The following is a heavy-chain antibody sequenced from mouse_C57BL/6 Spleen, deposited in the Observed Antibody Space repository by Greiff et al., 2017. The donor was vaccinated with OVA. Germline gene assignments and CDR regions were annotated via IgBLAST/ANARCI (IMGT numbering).Heavy chain of an antibody. CDR1: GFTFTDYY. CDR2: IRNKANGYTT. V-gene: IGHV7-3*01. Sequence: DVMLVESGGGLVQPGGSLSLSCAASGFTFTDYYMSWVRQPPGKALEWLGFIRNKANGYTTEYSASVKGRFTISRDNSQSILYLQMNTLRAEDSATYYWASLITTVVRYWYFDVWGTGTTVTVSS. J-gene: IGHJ1*03. CDR3: ASLITTVVRYWYFDV. D-gene: IGHD1-1*01.